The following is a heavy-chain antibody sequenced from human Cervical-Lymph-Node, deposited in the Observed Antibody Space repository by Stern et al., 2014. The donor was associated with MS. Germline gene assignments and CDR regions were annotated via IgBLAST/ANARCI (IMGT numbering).Heavy chain of an antibody. CDR2: ITPVLNTT. CDR3: ARVGSARRGSGWFDP. CDR1: GGTSTRNA. D-gene: IGHD3-10*01. J-gene: IGHJ5*02. Sequence: VQLVQSGAEVKKPGSSVKVSCKASGGTSTRNAISWVRQAPGQGLEWMGGITPVLNTTNYAQKCQGRVTITADESTSTTYMELSSLRSDDTAVYYCARVGSARRGSGWFDPWGQGTLVTVSS. V-gene: IGHV1-69*01.